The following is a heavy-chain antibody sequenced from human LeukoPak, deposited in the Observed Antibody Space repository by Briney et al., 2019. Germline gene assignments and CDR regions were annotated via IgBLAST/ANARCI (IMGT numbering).Heavy chain of an antibody. V-gene: IGHV3-30*18. J-gene: IGHJ4*02. CDR2: ISYDGSNK. CDR1: GFTFTSYG. D-gene: IGHD3-10*01. Sequence: GGSLRLSCAASGFTFTSYGMHWVRQAPGKGLEWVAVISYDGSNKYYADSVKGRFTISRDNSKNTLYLQMNSLRAEDTAVYYCAKGGYYYGPFDYWGQGTLVTVSS. CDR3: AKGGYYYGPFDY.